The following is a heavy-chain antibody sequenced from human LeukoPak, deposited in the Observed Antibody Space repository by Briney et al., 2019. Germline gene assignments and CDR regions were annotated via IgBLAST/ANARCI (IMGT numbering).Heavy chain of an antibody. CDR3: ARDSYIAPGWLDP. J-gene: IGHJ5*02. CDR1: GGSINSGGSY. D-gene: IGHD3-16*01. Sequence: SETLSLTCIVSGGSINSGGSYWTWIRQHPGKGLEWIGYIYYSGSTYYNPSLKSRVTISVDTSNNQFSLRLCSVTAADTAVYYCARDSYIAPGWLDPWGQGTLVTVSS. V-gene: IGHV4-31*03. CDR2: IYYSGST.